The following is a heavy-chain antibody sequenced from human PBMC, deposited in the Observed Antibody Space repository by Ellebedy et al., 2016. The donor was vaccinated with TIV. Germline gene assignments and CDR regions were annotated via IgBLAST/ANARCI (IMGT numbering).Heavy chain of an antibody. CDR1: GYTLTELS. J-gene: IGHJ6*02. CDR3: AFVPAADPQNYYYGMDV. CDR2: FDPEDGET. V-gene: IGHV1-24*01. Sequence: AASVKVSCKVSGYTLTELSMHWVRQAPGKGLEWMGGFDPEDGETIYAQKFQGRVTMTEDTSTDTAYMELSSLRSEDTAAYYCAFVPAADPQNYYYGMDVWGQGTTVTVSS. D-gene: IGHD2-2*01.